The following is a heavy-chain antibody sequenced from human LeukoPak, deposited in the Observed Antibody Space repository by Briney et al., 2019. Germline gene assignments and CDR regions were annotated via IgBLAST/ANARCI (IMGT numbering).Heavy chain of an antibody. CDR3: VREGTPGRQFFDL. D-gene: IGHD6-19*01. Sequence: GGSLRLSCAASEFSVSSNYMTWVRQAPGKGLEWVSVIHSDGTTYYADSVRGRFTISTDNFKNSLFLQMNSMGADDTAIYYCVREGTPGRQFFDLWGRGTLVTVSS. J-gene: IGHJ2*01. CDR1: EFSVSSNY. CDR2: IHSDGTT. V-gene: IGHV3-53*01.